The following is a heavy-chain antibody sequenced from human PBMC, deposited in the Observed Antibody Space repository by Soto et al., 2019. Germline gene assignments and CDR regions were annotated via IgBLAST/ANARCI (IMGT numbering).Heavy chain of an antibody. D-gene: IGHD2-15*01. CDR3: APLVVAGVTYYFDY. CDR2: IYWDDDK. J-gene: IGHJ4*02. CDR1: GFSLSTSGVG. Sequence: QITLKESGPTLVKPTQTLTLTCTFSGFSLSTSGVGVGWIRQPPGKALEWLAFIYWDDDKRYSPSLKSRLTITKDTSKNQVVLRMTTMDPVDTATYNCAPLVVAGVTYYFDYWGQGTLVTVSS. V-gene: IGHV2-5*02.